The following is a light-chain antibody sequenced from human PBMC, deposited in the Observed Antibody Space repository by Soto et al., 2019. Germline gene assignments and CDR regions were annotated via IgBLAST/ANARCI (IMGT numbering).Light chain of an antibody. CDR1: QTITTY. CDR2: DAS. J-gene: IGKJ2*01. V-gene: IGKV1-39*01. CDR3: QQSYSTPMYT. Sequence: DIQMTQSPSSLSASVGDRVTITCRASQTITTYLNWYQQKPGKAPKLLIYDASSLQSGVPSRFGVSGSVTHFTLTISGLQPEDSATYYCQQSYSTPMYTFGQGTKLEIK.